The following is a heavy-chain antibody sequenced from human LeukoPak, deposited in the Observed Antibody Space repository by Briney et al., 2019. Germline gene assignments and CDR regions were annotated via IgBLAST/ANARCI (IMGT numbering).Heavy chain of an antibody. D-gene: IGHD3-10*01. J-gene: IGHJ4*02. CDR3: AKDFTMVRGASDY. V-gene: IGHV3-23*01. Sequence: GGSLRLSCAAYGFTFSSYAMSWVRQAPGKGLEWVSAISGSGGSTYYADSVKGRFTISRDNSKNTLYLQMNSLRAEDTAVYYCAKDFTMVRGASDYWGQGTLVTVSS. CDR2: ISGSGGST. CDR1: GFTFSSYA.